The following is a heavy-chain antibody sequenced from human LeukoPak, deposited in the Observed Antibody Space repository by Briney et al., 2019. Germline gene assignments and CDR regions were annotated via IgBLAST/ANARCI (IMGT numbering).Heavy chain of an antibody. Sequence: ASVKVSCKASGYTFTGYHMHWVRQAPGQGLEWVGWIDPNTGGTNYAQKFQGRVTMTRDTSISTAYMELSRLRSGDTAVYYCACWRGYSSGWSGPFDYWGQGTLVTVSS. CDR2: IDPNTGGT. J-gene: IGHJ4*02. D-gene: IGHD6-19*01. CDR3: ACWRGYSSGWSGPFDY. CDR1: GYTFTGYH. V-gene: IGHV1-2*02.